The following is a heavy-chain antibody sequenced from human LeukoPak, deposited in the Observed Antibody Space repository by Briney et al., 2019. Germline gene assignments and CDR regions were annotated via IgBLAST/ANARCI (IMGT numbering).Heavy chain of an antibody. D-gene: IGHD5-12*01. CDR2: ISGSGGST. CDR3: AKDKSVLDGGYEGAFDM. CDR1: GFTFSSHA. Sequence: GGSLRLSCAASGFTFSSHAMSWVRQAPGKGLEWVSAISGSGGSTYCADSVKGRFTISRDNSKNTLYLQMNSLRAEDTAGYYCAKDKSVLDGGYEGAFDMWGQGTKVTVSS. J-gene: IGHJ3*02. V-gene: IGHV3-23*01.